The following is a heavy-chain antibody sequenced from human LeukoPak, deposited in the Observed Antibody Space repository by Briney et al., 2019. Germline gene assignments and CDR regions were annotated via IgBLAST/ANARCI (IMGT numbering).Heavy chain of an antibody. V-gene: IGHV4-39*01. CDR3: ARWGAGYSSSWIGFDP. J-gene: IGHJ5*02. Sequence: SETLSLTCTVSGGSISSSSYYWGWIRQPPGKGLEWIGSIYYSGSTYYNPSLKSRVTISVDTSKNQFSLKLSSVTAADTAVYYCARWGAGYSSSWIGFDPWGQGTLVTVSS. CDR1: GGSISSSSYY. CDR2: IYYSGST. D-gene: IGHD6-13*01.